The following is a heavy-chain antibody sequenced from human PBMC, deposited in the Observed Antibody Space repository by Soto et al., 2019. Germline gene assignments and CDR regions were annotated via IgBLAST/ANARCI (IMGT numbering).Heavy chain of an antibody. V-gene: IGHV1-46*03. CDR2: INPFDGSR. Sequence: ASVKVSCKASGYIFTSYHLHWVRQAPGQGLEWMGWINPFDGSRMFAQSFQGRVTFTRDTSTSTVYMELSGLRSDDTAVYYCSRVDPGETSPFDHWGQGTLVTV. CDR3: SRVDPGETSPFDH. D-gene: IGHD3-10*01. CDR1: GYIFTSYH. J-gene: IGHJ4*02.